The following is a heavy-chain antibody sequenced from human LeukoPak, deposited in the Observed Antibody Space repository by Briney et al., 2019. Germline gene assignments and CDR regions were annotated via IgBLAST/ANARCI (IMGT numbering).Heavy chain of an antibody. D-gene: IGHD3/OR15-3a*01. V-gene: IGHV4-4*07. CDR1: GDTITDYY. CDR2: IFSSGST. J-gene: IGHJ4*02. Sequence: SETLSLTCTVSGDTITDYYWSWIRQPAGKGLEWIGRIFSSGSTIYNPSLKSRVTMSVDTSKNQFSLRLSSVAAADTAMYYCARHADFWTVFQYWGQGTVVTVSS. CDR3: ARHADFWTVFQY.